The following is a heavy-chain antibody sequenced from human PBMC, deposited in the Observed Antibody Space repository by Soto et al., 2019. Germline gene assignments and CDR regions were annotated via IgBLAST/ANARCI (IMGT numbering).Heavy chain of an antibody. D-gene: IGHD3-3*01. CDR3: ARVGGLRFLEWLPYTFYYYYGMDV. J-gene: IGHJ6*02. V-gene: IGHV1-69*01. CDR2: IIPIFGTA. Sequence: QVQLVQSGAEVKKPGSSVKVSCKASGGTFSSYAISWVRQAPGQGLEWMGGIIPIFGTANYAQKFQGRVTITADASTSTAYMELSSLRSEDTAVYYCARVGGLRFLEWLPYTFYYYYGMDVWGQGTTVTGSS. CDR1: GGTFSSYA.